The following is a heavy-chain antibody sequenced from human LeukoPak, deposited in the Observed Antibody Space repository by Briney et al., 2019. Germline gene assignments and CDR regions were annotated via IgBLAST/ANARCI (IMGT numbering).Heavy chain of an antibody. V-gene: IGHV4-39*01. D-gene: IGHD5-24*01. J-gene: IGHJ4*02. CDR3: ASSVEMATISTDG. Sequence: SETLSLTCTVSGGSISSSSYYWGWIRQPPGKGLEWIGSINYSGSTYYNPSLKSRATISETTSKNQFLLKLSSVTAANTPVNYCASSVEMATISTDGCGQRTLVTVSS. CDR1: GGSISSSSYY. CDR2: INYSGST.